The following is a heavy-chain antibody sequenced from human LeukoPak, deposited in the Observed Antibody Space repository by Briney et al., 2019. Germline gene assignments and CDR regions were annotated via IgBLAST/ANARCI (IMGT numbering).Heavy chain of an antibody. CDR3: ARVVAGTSPDY. D-gene: IGHD6-19*01. J-gene: IGHJ4*02. V-gene: IGHV1-69*05. Sequence: ASVKVSCKASGGTFSSYAISWVRQAPGQGLEWMGGIIPIFGTANYAQKFQGRVTMTRDTSTSTVYMELSSLRSEDTAVYYCARVVAGTSPDYWGQGTLVTVSS. CDR2: IIPIFGTA. CDR1: GGTFSSYA.